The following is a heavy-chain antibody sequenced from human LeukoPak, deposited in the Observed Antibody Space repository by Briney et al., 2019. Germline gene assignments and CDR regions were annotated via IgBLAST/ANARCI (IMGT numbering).Heavy chain of an antibody. CDR2: VAGSGATT. V-gene: IGHV3-23*01. Sequence: GGPLRLSYASCVYTFDSYVMSGVRQPPERGVGWVSVVAGSGATTYYADSVRRRFTISRDNSKNTLYLQMNSLRAEDTAVYCCAKDVFVQVGELSPAFDYWGQGALVTVSS. J-gene: IGHJ4*02. CDR1: VYTFDSYV. CDR3: AKDVFVQVGELSPAFDY. D-gene: IGHD3-10*01.